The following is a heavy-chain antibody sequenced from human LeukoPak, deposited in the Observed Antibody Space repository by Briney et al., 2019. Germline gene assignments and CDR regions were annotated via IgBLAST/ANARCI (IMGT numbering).Heavy chain of an antibody. Sequence: GGSLRLSCAASGFTFSSYNMNWVRQAPGQGLEWVSSITSGSSYIYYADSVKGRFTISRDNSQSTLFLQMNSLRPEDTAVYYCARDGTPNYSSGWVYMDVWGEGTTVTISS. V-gene: IGHV3-21*06. D-gene: IGHD6-25*01. J-gene: IGHJ6*03. CDR1: GFTFSSYN. CDR3: ARDGTPNYSSGWVYMDV. CDR2: ITSGSSYI.